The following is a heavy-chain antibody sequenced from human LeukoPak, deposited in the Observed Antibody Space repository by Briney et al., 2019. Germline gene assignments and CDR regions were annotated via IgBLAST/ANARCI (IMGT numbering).Heavy chain of an antibody. J-gene: IGHJ4*02. Sequence: GSLRLSCAASGFTFSSYAMSWVRPAPGKGLEWVSAISGSGGSTYYADSVKGRFTISRDNSKNTLYLQMNSLRAEDTAVYYCAKDAGDGSSIDYWGQGTLVTVSS. CDR2: ISGSGGST. CDR1: GFTFSSYA. D-gene: IGHD1-26*01. CDR3: AKDAGDGSSIDY. V-gene: IGHV3-23*01.